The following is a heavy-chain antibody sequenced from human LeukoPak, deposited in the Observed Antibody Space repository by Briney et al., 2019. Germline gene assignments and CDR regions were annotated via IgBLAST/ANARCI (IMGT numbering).Heavy chain of an antibody. D-gene: IGHD3-22*01. CDR1: GYSFTSYW. V-gene: IGHV5-51*01. CDR3: AAAYYYDRSGYYFDY. CDR2: VYPGDSDT. J-gene: IGHJ4*02. Sequence: VESLKISCKASGYSFTSYWIGWVRQMPGKGLEWMGIVYPGDSDTRYSPSFQGQVTISADQSISTAYLQWSSLKASGTAIYYCAAAYYYDRSGYYFDYWGQGTLVTVSS.